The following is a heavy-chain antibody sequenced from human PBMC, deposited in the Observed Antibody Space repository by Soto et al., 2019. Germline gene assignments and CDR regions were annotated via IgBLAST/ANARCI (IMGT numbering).Heavy chain of an antibody. D-gene: IGHD2-21*01. V-gene: IGHV4-59*01. CDR2: IYDTGSTGST. CDR3: AREPRQGDRIYYFES. J-gene: IGHJ4*02. Sequence: TSETLSLTCTVSGGSITSYSWNWIRQSPGKGLEWIGYIYDTGSTGSTNYNPSLKSRVTISVDTSKNQFSLRLTSVTTADTAVYYCAREPRQGDRIYYFESWGRGTLVTVSS. CDR1: GGSITSYS.